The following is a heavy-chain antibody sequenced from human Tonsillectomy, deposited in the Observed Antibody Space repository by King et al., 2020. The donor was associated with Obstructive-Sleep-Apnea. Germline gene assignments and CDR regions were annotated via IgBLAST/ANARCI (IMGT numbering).Heavy chain of an antibody. V-gene: IGHV3-30*03. J-gene: IGHJ4*02. CDR3: AVAAFDY. D-gene: IGHD6-25*01. CDR2: ISNDGIHK. Sequence: VQLVESGGGVVQPGRSLRLSCASSGFNFSNYAMHWVRQAPGKGLEWVAFISNDGIHKFSANSVKGRFTISRDNSKNTLYLQMSSLRAGDTAVYFCAVAAFDYWGQGTLVTVSS. CDR1: GFNFSNYA.